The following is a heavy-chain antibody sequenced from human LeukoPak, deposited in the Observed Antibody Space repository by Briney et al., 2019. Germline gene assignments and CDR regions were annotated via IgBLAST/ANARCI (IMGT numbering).Heavy chain of an antibody. Sequence: GVLRLSCAASGFTFSSYAMHWVRQAPGKGLEWVAVISYDGSNKYYADSVKGRFTISRDNSKNTLYLQMNSLRAEDTALYYCARDLDTYSYGRYNAFDIWGQGTMVTVSS. D-gene: IGHD5-18*01. CDR2: ISYDGSNK. V-gene: IGHV3-30*04. J-gene: IGHJ3*02. CDR1: GFTFSSYA. CDR3: ARDLDTYSYGRYNAFDI.